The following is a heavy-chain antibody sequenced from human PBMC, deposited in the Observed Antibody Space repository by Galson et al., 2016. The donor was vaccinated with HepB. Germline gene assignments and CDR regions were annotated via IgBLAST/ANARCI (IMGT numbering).Heavy chain of an antibody. V-gene: IGHV3-11*06. D-gene: IGHD1-7*01. Sequence: SLRLSCAASGFILSDYYMTWIRQAPGEGLEWVSHISPSTSYTNYADSVKGRFTISRDNAKNSLYLQMNGLRAEDTAIYYCARGRTSLNYYYFDYWAQGTLVTVSS. CDR3: ARGRTSLNYYYFDY. J-gene: IGHJ4*02. CDR1: GFILSDYY. CDR2: ISPSTSYT.